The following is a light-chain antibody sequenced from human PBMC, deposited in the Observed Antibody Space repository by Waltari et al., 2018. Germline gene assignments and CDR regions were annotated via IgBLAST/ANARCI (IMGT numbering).Light chain of an antibody. Sequence: QTVVTQEPSLTVSPGGTVTLTCASSTGAVTSGYYPNWFQQKPGQAPRALIYSTSNKHPGDPARFSGSLLGGKAALTLSGVQPEDEAEYYCLLYYGGARVFGGGTKLTVL. J-gene: IGLJ2*01. V-gene: IGLV7-43*01. CDR1: TGAVTSGYY. CDR2: STS. CDR3: LLYYGGARV.